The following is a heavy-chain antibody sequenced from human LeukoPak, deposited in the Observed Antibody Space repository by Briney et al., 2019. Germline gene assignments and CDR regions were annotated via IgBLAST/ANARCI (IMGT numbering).Heavy chain of an antibody. V-gene: IGHV1-18*01. Sequence: ASVKVSCKASGGTFSSYAISWVRQAPGQGLEWMGWISAYNGNTNYAQKLQGRVTMTTDTSTSTAYMELRSLRSDDTAVYYCARGWGNCSSTSCYYYYYCMDVWGKGTTVTVSS. D-gene: IGHD2-2*01. CDR2: ISAYNGNT. J-gene: IGHJ6*03. CDR3: ARGWGNCSSTSCYYYYYCMDV. CDR1: GGTFSSYA.